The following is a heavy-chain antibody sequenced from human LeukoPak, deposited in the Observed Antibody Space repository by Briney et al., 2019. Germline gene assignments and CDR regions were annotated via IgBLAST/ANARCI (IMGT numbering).Heavy chain of an antibody. J-gene: IGHJ4*02. Sequence: ASVKVSCRASGYTFTSHYMHWVRQAPGQGLEWMGIINPIAGSTNYPQKFQGRVTMTRDTSTSTVYMELSSLRSEDTAVYYCAAPGASGFVGNFWSGPLDFWGQGTLVTVSS. D-gene: IGHD3-3*01. CDR3: AAPGASGFVGNFWSGPLDF. CDR1: GYTFTSHY. V-gene: IGHV1-46*01. CDR2: INPIAGST.